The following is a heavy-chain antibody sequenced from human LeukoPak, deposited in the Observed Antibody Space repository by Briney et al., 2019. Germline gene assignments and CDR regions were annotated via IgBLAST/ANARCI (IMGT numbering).Heavy chain of an antibody. D-gene: IGHD3-3*01. CDR3: AKGSHYDFWSGYYMDV. J-gene: IGHJ6*03. V-gene: IGHV3-21*04. CDR1: GFTFSNYS. Sequence: GGSLRLSCAVSGFTFSNYSMNWVRQAPGKGLEWVSSISSGSTYMYYADSVKGRFTISRDNSKNTLYLQMNSLRAEDTAVYYCAKGSHYDFWSGYYMDVWGKGTTVTVSS. CDR2: ISSGSTYM.